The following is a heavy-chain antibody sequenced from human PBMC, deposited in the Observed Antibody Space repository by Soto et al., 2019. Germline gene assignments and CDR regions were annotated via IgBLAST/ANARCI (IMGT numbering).Heavy chain of an antibody. CDR2: IFSNDEK. CDR3: ARILCYDFCGGWGEARYYYCRDV. V-gene: IGHV2-26*01. Sequence: QVTLKAAGPVLVKPTETITLTCTVSGFSLSNARMGVSWIRQPPGTALECLAHIFSNDEKSYSTSLKSRLPIYKDTSNSQVVLNMTNVDPADTATYYCARILCYDFCGGWGEARYYYCRDVCGQGTTVTVAS. J-gene: IGHJ6*02. D-gene: IGHD3-3*01. CDR1: GFSLSNARMG.